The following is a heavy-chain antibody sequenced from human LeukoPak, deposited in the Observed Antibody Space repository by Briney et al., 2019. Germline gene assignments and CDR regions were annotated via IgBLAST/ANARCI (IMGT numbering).Heavy chain of an antibody. CDR1: GGSISSYY. Sequence: SETLSLTCTVSGGSISSYYWSWIRQPPGKGLEWIGEINHSGSTNYNPSLKSRVTISVDTSKNQFSLKLSSVTAADTAVYYCAIGYYYDSSGYFDYWGQGTLVTVSS. CDR2: INHSGST. D-gene: IGHD3-22*01. J-gene: IGHJ4*02. V-gene: IGHV4-34*01. CDR3: AIGYYYDSSGYFDY.